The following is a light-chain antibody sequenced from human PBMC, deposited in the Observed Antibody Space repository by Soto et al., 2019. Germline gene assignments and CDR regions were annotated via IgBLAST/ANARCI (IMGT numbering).Light chain of an antibody. CDR1: SSDVGTYNY. V-gene: IGLV2-11*01. CDR3: CSYAGGYTHAV. Sequence: QAVLTQPRSVSGPPGQSVSISCSGTSSDVGTYNYVSWYQQHPGKAPKLMIYDASKRPSGVPDRFSGSKSGNTASLTISGLQAEDEADYYCCSYAGGYTHAVFGGGTKLTVL. J-gene: IGLJ2*01. CDR2: DAS.